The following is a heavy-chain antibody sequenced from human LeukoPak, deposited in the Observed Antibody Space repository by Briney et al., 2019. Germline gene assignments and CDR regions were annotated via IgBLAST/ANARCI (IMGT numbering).Heavy chain of an antibody. CDR3: ARRAGAYSHPYDY. Sequence: QPGGTLRLSCAASGFTFSNHGMNWVRQAPGKGLEWVSGISPSGDITYYADSVKGRFTISRDNSKNTLYLEVISLTAEDTAVYYCARRAGAYSHPYDYWGQGTLVTVSS. CDR1: GFTFSNHG. J-gene: IGHJ4*02. V-gene: IGHV3-23*01. D-gene: IGHD4/OR15-4a*01. CDR2: ISPSGDIT.